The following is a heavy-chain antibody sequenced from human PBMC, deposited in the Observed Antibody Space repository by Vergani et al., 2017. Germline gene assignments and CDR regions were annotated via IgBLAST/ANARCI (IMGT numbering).Heavy chain of an antibody. V-gene: IGHV3-9*01. Sequence: EVQLVESGGGLAQPGRSLRLSCAASGSTFDDYAMHWVRQAPGKGLEWVSGISWNSGSIGYADSVKGRFTISRDNAKNSLYLQMNSLRAEDTAVYYCAGSVEWLILARREAFDIWGQGTMVTVSA. CDR2: ISWNSGSI. J-gene: IGHJ3*02. D-gene: IGHD3-3*01. CDR3: AGSVEWLILARREAFDI. CDR1: GSTFDDYA.